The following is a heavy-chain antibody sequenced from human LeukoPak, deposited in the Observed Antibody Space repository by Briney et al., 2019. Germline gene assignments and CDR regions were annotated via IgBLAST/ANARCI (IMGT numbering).Heavy chain of an antibody. D-gene: IGHD6-19*01. CDR1: GFTFSSYS. CDR2: ISSSSSYI. Sequence: GGSLRLSCAASGFTFSSYSMNWVRQAPGKGLEWVSSISSSSSYIYYVDSVKGRFTISRDNAKNSLYLQMNSLRAEDTAVYYCARRGPSVAGPYDYWGQGTLVTVSS. V-gene: IGHV3-21*01. CDR3: ARRGPSVAGPYDY. J-gene: IGHJ4*02.